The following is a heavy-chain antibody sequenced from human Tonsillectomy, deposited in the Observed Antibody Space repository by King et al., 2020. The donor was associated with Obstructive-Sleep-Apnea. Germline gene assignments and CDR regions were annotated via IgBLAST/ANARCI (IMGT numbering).Heavy chain of an antibody. CDR1: GFTFSSYG. Sequence: VQLEESGGGVVQPGRSLRLSCAASGFTFSSYGMYWVRQTPGKGLEWVALIWYDGSKKYYADSVKGRFTISRDDSKNTLYLQMNSLRAEDTAVYYCARDLGTYDLGSSYFDHWGQGTLVPVSS. CDR2: IWYDGSKK. CDR3: ARDLGTYDLGSSYFDH. J-gene: IGHJ4*02. D-gene: IGHD3-10*01. V-gene: IGHV3-33*01.